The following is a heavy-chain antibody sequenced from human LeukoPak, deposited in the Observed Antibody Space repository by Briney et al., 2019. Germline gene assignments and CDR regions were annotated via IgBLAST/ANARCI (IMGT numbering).Heavy chain of an antibody. CDR3: ARGRRYYDSSGSYYYYMDV. CDR2: INHSGST. V-gene: IGHV4-34*01. J-gene: IGHJ6*03. Sequence: SETLSLTCAVYGGSFSGYYWSWIRQPPGKGLEWIGEINHSGSTNYNPSLKSRVTISVDTPKNQFSLKLSSVTAADTAVYYCARGRRYYDSSGSYYYYMDVWGKGTTVTVSS. D-gene: IGHD3-22*01. CDR1: GGSFSGYY.